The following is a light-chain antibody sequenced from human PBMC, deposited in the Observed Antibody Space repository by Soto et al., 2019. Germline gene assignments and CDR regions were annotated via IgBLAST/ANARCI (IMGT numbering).Light chain of an antibody. Sequence: EIVLTQSPGTLSLSPGERATLSSRASQSVSSSYLAWYQQKPGQAPRLLIYGASSRATGIPDRFSGSGSGTDFTLTISRLEPEDFAVYYCQQYGSSLFGGGTKVEIK. V-gene: IGKV3-20*01. J-gene: IGKJ4*01. CDR3: QQYGSSL. CDR1: QSVSSSY. CDR2: GAS.